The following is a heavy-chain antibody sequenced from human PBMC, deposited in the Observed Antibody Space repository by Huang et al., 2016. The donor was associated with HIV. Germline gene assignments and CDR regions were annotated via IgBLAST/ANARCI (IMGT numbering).Heavy chain of an antibody. CDR3: ARHRDDVDTTLVTFLFDS. CDR1: GGSVRNSNYF. V-gene: IGHV4-39*01. CDR2: IYYSGST. D-gene: IGHD5-18*01. J-gene: IGHJ4*02. Sequence: QLQESGPGLVKHSETLSLTCSVSGGSVRNSNYFWGWIRQPPGKGLEWIGTIYYSGSTFYKLSLKSRVTISVDESKNQFSLKLTSVTAADTAIYFCARHRDDVDTTLVTFLFDSWGQGALVTVSS.